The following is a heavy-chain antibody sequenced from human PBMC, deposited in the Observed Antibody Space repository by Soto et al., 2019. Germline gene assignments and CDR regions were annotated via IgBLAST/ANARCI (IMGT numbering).Heavy chain of an antibody. CDR2: IKSKTDGGTT. CDR3: TTGLSNGYYNFDY. D-gene: IGHD3-22*01. CDR1: GFTFSNAW. J-gene: IGHJ4*02. Sequence: PGGSLRLSCAASGFTFSNAWMNWVRQAPGKGLEWVDRIKSKTDGGTTDYAAPVKGRFTISRDDSKNTLYLQMNSLKTEDTAVYHCTTGLSNGYYNFDYWGQGT. V-gene: IGHV3-15*07.